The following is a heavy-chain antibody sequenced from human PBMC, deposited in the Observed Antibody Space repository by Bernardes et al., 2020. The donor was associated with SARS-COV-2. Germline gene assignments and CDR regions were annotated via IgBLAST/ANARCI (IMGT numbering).Heavy chain of an antibody. CDR3: GKRAVTGSRWYFDL. D-gene: IGHD6-19*01. Sequence: GGSLRLSCAASGFTFSSYWIHWVRQVPGKGLVWVSRINNDGRTITYADSVKGRFIISRDNAKNTLYLQMNSLRVEDAAMYYCGKRAVTGSRWYFDLWGRGTLVTVSS. V-gene: IGHV3-74*01. CDR1: GFTFSSYW. CDR2: INNDGRTI. J-gene: IGHJ2*01.